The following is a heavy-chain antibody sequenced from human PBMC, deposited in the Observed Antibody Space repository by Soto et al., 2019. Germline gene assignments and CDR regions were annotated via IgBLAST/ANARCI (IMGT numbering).Heavy chain of an antibody. J-gene: IGHJ2*01. CDR2: IYYSGST. V-gene: IGHV4-39*01. CDR1: GGSISSGSYY. Sequence: SETLSLTCTVSGGSISSGSYYWDWIRQPPGKGLEWIGGIYYSGSTYYNPSLKSRVTISVDTSNNQFSLKLSSLTAADTAVYYCARRPIAAWNWNFDLWGRGTLVTVS. D-gene: IGHD6-6*01. CDR3: ARRPIAAWNWNFDL.